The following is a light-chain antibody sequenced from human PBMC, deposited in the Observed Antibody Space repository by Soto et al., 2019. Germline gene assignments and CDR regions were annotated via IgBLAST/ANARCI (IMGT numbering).Light chain of an antibody. CDR1: QSLSVS. J-gene: IGKJ4*01. CDR3: HQYDHWPLT. CDR2: DTS. V-gene: IGKV3D-15*01. Sequence: EIVLTQSPGTLSLSPGDRATLSCRASQSLSVSYIAWYQQKPGQAPRLLISDTSTRATGIPARFSGSGSGTEFTLTVSSLQSEDFALYFCHQYDHWPLTFGGGTKVDMK.